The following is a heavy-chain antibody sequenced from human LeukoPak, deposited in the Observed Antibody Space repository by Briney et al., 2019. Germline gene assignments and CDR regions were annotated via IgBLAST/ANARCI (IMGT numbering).Heavy chain of an antibody. Sequence: GGSLRLSCAASGFTFSSYAMSWVRQAPGNGLEWVSAISGSGGSTYYADSVKGRFTISRDNSKNTLYLQMNSLRAEDTAVYYCAKDELVTYYFDYWGQGTLVTVSS. CDR1: GFTFSSYA. CDR2: ISGSGGST. CDR3: AKDELVTYYFDY. D-gene: IGHD3-9*01. J-gene: IGHJ4*02. V-gene: IGHV3-23*01.